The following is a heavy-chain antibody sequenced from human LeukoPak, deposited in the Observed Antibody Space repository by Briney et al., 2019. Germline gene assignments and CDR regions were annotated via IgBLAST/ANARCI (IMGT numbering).Heavy chain of an antibody. CDR2: SLTRGTT. CDR1: GGSISSGTHY. CDR3: ARHDYDSLTGYTINWFDP. V-gene: IGHV4-39*01. J-gene: IGHJ5*02. Sequence: PSETLSLTCTLSGGSISSGTHYWGWVRQSPGKGLEWIGSSLTRGTTFYNPSLKSRVTLSTDTSNNQFSLRLSSVTAADTAVYYCARHDYDSLTGYTINWFDPWGQGTQATVSS. D-gene: IGHD3-9*01.